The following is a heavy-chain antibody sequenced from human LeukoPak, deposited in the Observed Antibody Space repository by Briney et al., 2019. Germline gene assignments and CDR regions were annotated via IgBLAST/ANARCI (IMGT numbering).Heavy chain of an antibody. CDR2: ISSSGGNI. CDR3: ARRRDYFDY. J-gene: IGHJ4*02. CDR1: GFDLSDYY. Sequence: GGSLRLSCVVSGFDLSDYYMSWIRQSPGKWLEWISYISSSGGNIYFADAVKGRFTMSRDNDRGALYLQMNSPRADDTAIYSCARRRDYFDYWGQGTLVTVSS. V-gene: IGHV3-11*01.